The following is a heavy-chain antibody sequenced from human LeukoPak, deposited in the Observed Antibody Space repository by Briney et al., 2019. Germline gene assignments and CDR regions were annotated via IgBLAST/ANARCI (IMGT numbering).Heavy chain of an antibody. D-gene: IGHD4-11*01. CDR3: ATHGVHSKWTREGLDY. CDR1: GGSISSGGYY. CDR2: IYYSGST. Sequence: SETLSLTCTVSGGSISSGGYYWSWIRQHPGKGLEWIGYIYYSGSTYYNPSLKSRVTISVDTSKNQFSLKLSSVTAADTAVYYCATHGVHSKWTREGLDYWGQGTLVTVSS. V-gene: IGHV4-31*03. J-gene: IGHJ4*02.